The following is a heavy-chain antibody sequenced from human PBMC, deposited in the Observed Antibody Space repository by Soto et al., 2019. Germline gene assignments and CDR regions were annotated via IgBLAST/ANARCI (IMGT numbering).Heavy chain of an antibody. V-gene: IGHV1-58*01. CDR1: RFTFTSSA. Sequence: GXSVKVSCKASRFTFTSSAVQWVRQARGQXXXXXXXXAXXXANXXYAXXXXXXVTXXXXXXTSKAYMELSRLRSEDTAVYYCAADRNWFDPWGQGTLVTVYS. J-gene: IGHJ5*02. CDR2: XAXXXANX. CDR3: AADRNWFDP.